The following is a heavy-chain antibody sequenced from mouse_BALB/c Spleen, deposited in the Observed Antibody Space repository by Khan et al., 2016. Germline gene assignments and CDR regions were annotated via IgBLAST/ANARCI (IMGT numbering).Heavy chain of an antibody. CDR3: ARWGGYFDY. V-gene: IGHV3-2*02. CDR2: ISYSGST. Sequence: VQLKESGPGLVKPSQSLSLTCTVTGYSITSDYAWNWIRQFPGNKLEWMGYISYSGSTSYNPSLKSRISITRDTSKNQFFLQLNSVTTEDTATYYCARWGGYFDYWGQGTTLTVSS. CDR1: GYSITSDYA. J-gene: IGHJ2*01.